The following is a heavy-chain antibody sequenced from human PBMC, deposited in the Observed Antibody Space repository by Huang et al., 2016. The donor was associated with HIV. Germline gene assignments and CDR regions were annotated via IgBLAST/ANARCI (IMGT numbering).Heavy chain of an antibody. V-gene: IGHV1-18*01. CDR1: GYTFTSYV. J-gene: IGHJ3*02. CDR3: ARDPKYHRIGYYRQRRGIDI. D-gene: IGHD3-22*01. Sequence: QIQLMQSGPELKQPGASVKVSCKASGYTFTSYVITLVRQAPGHGPECMGLITASSGDTEYAQQVQGRGTLPTATSTNIAYMELRSLRSDDTAKYYCARDPKYHRIGYYRQRRGIDIWGQGTMVIVSS. CDR2: ITASSGDT.